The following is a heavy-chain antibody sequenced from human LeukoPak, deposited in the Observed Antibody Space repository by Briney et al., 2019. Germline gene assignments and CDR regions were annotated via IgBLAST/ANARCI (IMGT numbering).Heavy chain of an antibody. D-gene: IGHD4-17*01. V-gene: IGHV3-21*01. CDR2: ISSSSRYI. Sequence: KAGGSLRLSCAASGFTFCSYSMNRVRQAPGKGLEWVSSISSSSRYIYYADSVKGRFTISRDNAKNSLYMQMNSLRAEDTAVYYCARDRPYGAYLPVIFDAFDIWGQGTMVTVSS. CDR1: GFTFCSYS. CDR3: ARDRPYGAYLPVIFDAFDI. J-gene: IGHJ3*02.